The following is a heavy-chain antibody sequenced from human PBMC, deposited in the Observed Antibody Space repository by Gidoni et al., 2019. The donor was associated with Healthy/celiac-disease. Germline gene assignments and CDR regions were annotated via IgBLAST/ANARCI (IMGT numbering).Heavy chain of an antibody. V-gene: IGHV3-33*01. Sequence: VQLVESGLVVVQLVRSLRLSCAASGFPFSSYGMHWVRQAPGKGLEWVEVIWYDGSNKYYADSVKGRFTICRDNSKNTLYLQMNSLRAEDTAVYYCAREGRAVARKGVFDYWGQGTLVTVSS. D-gene: IGHD6-19*01. CDR3: AREGRAVARKGVFDY. CDR1: GFPFSSYG. CDR2: IWYDGSNK. J-gene: IGHJ4*02.